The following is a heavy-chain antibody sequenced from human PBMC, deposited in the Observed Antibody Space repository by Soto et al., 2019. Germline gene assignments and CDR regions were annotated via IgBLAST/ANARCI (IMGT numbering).Heavy chain of an antibody. CDR3: SRVDPGETPPFDH. Sequence: GASVKVSCKASGYIFTSYYLHWVRQAPGQGLEWMGWINPFDGSRMFAQSFQGRVTFTRDTSTSTVYMELSGLGSDDTAVYYCSRVDPGETPPFDHWGQGTLVTVSS. J-gene: IGHJ4*02. CDR2: INPFDGSR. D-gene: IGHD3-10*01. CDR1: GYIFTSYY. V-gene: IGHV1-46*03.